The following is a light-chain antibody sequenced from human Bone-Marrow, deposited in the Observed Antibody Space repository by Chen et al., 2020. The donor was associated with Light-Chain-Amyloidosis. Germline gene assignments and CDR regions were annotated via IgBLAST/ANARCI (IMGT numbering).Light chain of an antibody. V-gene: IGLV3-21*02. CDR2: DDS. CDR3: QVWDRSSDRPV. J-gene: IGLJ3*02. CDR1: NIGSTS. Sequence: SYVLTQPSSVSVAPGQTATIACGGNNIGSTSVHWYQQTPGQAPLLVVYDDSDRPSGIPERLSGSNSGNTATPTIGRVEAGDEAGYYCQVWDRSSDRPVFGGGTKLTVL.